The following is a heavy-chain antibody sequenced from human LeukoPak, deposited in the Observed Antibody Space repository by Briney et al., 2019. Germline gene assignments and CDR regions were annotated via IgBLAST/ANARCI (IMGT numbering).Heavy chain of an antibody. CDR2: IWCDGTNK. J-gene: IGHJ3*02. CDR1: GLTFSAYG. CDR3: ASAAGAFDN. D-gene: IGHD6-13*01. Sequence: QPGTSLRLSCVVSGLTFSAYGMHWVRQAPGKGLEWVAVIWCDGTNKYYAESVRGRFTISRDNSKNTLYLQMNTLIIEDTAVYYCASAAGAFDNWGQGTMITVSS. V-gene: IGHV3-33*01.